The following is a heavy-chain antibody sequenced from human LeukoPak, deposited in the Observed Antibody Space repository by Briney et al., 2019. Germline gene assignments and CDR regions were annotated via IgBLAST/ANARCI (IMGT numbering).Heavy chain of an antibody. V-gene: IGHV3-7*01. CDR2: IKGDGSDE. Sequence: GGSLRLSWAASGFMFAANWMSWVRQAPGKGLEWVANIKGDGSDEYYADSVRGRFTISRDNAKNSLYLQMNSLRVDDTAVYFCAALDTAKIRDPGYWVQGTLVTVSS. J-gene: IGHJ4*02. CDR1: GFMFAANW. CDR3: AALDTAKIRDPGY. D-gene: IGHD5-18*01.